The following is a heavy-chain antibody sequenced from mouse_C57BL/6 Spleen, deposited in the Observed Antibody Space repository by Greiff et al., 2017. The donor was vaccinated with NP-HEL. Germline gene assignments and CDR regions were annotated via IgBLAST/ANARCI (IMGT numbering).Heavy chain of an antibody. D-gene: IGHD2-3*01. CDR3: ARRRIYDGYPYFDY. CDR1: GYTFTSYW. CDR2: IYPSDSET. V-gene: IGHV1-61*01. J-gene: IGHJ2*01. Sequence: QVQLQQPGAELVRPGSSVKLSCKASGYTFTSYWMDWVKQRPGQGLACICHIYPSDSETHYNQKFKDKATLTVDKSSSTAYMQLSSLTSEDSAVYYCARRRIYDGYPYFDYWGQGTTLTVSS.